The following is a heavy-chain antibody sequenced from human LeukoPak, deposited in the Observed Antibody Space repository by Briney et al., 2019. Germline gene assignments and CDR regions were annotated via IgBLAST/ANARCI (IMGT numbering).Heavy chain of an antibody. CDR2: IYYIGST. J-gene: IGHJ4*02. Sequence: SETLSLTCTVSGGSISSHYWSWIRQPPGKGLEWLGYIYYIGSTNYNPSFKSRVTISLDTSKTQFSLKLTSVTAADTAVYYCARQSGGGSYYYFDYWGQGTLVTVSS. D-gene: IGHD1-26*01. V-gene: IGHV4-59*08. CDR1: GGSISSHY. CDR3: ARQSGGGSYYYFDY.